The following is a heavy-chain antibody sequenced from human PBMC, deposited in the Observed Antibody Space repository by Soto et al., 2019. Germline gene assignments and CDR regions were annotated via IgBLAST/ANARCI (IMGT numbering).Heavy chain of an antibody. Sequence: ASVKVSCKASGYTFTNNDVSWVRQATGQGLEWMGWMNPGSGDTGYAQKFQGRVTMTRDISIATAYMELNSLTSEDTAIYYCARMESFGSLNWFDPWGQGTLVTSPQ. CDR3: ARMESFGSLNWFDP. D-gene: IGHD5-18*01. V-gene: IGHV1-8*02. CDR2: MNPGSGDT. CDR1: GYTFTNND. J-gene: IGHJ5*02.